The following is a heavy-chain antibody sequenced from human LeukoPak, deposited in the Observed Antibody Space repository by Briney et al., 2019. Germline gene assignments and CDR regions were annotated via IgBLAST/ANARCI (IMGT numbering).Heavy chain of an antibody. CDR3: AELGITMIGGV. CDR1: GFTFSYYA. Sequence: KAGGSLRLSCAASGFTFSYYAMNWVRQAPGKGLEWVSSISTRSTYIYYADSLKGRFTISRDNAENSLYLQMNSLRAEDTAVYYCAELGITMIGGVWGKGTTVTISS. V-gene: IGHV3-21*01. J-gene: IGHJ6*04. D-gene: IGHD3-10*02. CDR2: ISTRSTYI.